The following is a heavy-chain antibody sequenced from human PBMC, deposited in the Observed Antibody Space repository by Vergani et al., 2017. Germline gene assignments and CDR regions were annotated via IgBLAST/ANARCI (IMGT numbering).Heavy chain of an antibody. D-gene: IGHD2-2*01. Sequence: QVQLMQSGPVMKKPGGSMKVSCQASESTFSDYNIHWVRQAPGQGLQWMGWISPKTGDTDYLQRFQDRVTMTRDASTKTVYLKMTRLTSDDTAMYYCALAESSTSCINSVCITPETGSWFDPWGQGTLVTVSS. J-gene: IGHJ5*02. CDR1: ESTFSDYN. V-gene: IGHV1-2*02. CDR2: ISPKTGDT. CDR3: ALAESSTSCINSVCITPETGSWFDP.